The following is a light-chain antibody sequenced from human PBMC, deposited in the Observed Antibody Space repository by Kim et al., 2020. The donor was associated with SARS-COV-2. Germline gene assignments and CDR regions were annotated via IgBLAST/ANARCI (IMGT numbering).Light chain of an antibody. CDR1: QSVSSSY. CDR3: QQYGSSTWT. V-gene: IGKV3-20*01. J-gene: IGKJ1*01. CDR2: GAS. Sequence: EIVLTQSPGTLSLSPGERATLSCRASQSVSSSYLAWYQQKPGQAPRLLIYGASSSATGIPDRFSGSGSGTAFTLTISRLEPEDFAVYYCQQYGSSTWTFGQGTKVDIK.